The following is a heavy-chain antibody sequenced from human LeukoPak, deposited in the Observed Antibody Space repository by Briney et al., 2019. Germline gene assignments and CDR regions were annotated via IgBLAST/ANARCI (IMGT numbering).Heavy chain of an antibody. Sequence: PSETLSLTCTVSGGSISSSSYYWGWIRQPPGKGLEWIGSIYYSGSTYYNPSLKSRVTISVDTSKNQFSLKLSSVTAADTTVYYCARVGGPRYYYYMDVWGKGTTVTVSS. CDR2: IYYSGST. CDR1: GGSISSSSYY. J-gene: IGHJ6*03. CDR3: ARVGGPRYYYYMDV. V-gene: IGHV4-39*07.